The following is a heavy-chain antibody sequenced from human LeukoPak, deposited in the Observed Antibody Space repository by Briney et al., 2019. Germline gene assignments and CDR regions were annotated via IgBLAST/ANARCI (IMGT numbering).Heavy chain of an antibody. J-gene: IGHJ5*02. Sequence: SETLSLTCTVSGGSISSYYWSWIRQPPGKGLEWIGYIYYSGSTNYNPSLKSRVTISVDTSKNQFSLKLSSVTAADTAVYYCARDRDTAGFDPWGQGTLVTVSS. CDR3: ARDRDTAGFDP. V-gene: IGHV4-59*01. D-gene: IGHD5-18*01. CDR1: GGSISSYY. CDR2: IYYSGST.